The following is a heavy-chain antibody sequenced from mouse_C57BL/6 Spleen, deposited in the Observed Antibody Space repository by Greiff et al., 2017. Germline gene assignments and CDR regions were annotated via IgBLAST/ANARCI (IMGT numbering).Heavy chain of an antibody. J-gene: IGHJ1*03. D-gene: IGHD1-1*01. CDR3: ARGDDYYGSSPTRSFDV. V-gene: IGHV5-6*01. CDR2: ISRGGSYT. CDR1: GFTFSSYG. Sequence: EVKLVESGGDLVKPGGSLKLSCAASGFTFSSYGMSWVRQTPDKRLEWVATISRGGSYTYYPDSVKGRFTISRDNAKNTLYLQMSSLKSEDTAMYYCARGDDYYGSSPTRSFDVWGTGTTVTVSS.